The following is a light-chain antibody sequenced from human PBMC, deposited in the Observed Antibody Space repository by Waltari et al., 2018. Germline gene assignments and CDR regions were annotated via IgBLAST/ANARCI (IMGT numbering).Light chain of an antibody. J-gene: IGKJ4*01. V-gene: IGKV3D-15*01. CDR3: QKYNDWPLT. Sequence: ETVMMQSPATLSLSPGERATLSCRASQNVGSTLAWYQQKPGHAPRLLIFYASSRATGIPDRFSGSGSGTEFTLTISSLDPEDVGIYYCQKYNDWPLTFGGGTKVEIK. CDR1: QNVGST. CDR2: YAS.